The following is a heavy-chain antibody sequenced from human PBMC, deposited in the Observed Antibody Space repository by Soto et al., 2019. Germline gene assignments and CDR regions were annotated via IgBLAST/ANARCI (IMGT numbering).Heavy chain of an antibody. Sequence: QVQLVQSGAEVKKPGSSVKVSCKASRGTFNSYAISWVRQAPGQGLEWMGGIIPILDRTHFTQKFQDRVTITADKSTSTAYVELSSLRSEDTAIYFCARTHSSSFERGFYYCDMDVWGQGTTVTVSS. D-gene: IGHD6-6*01. CDR3: ARTHSSSFERGFYYCDMDV. CDR2: IIPILDRT. J-gene: IGHJ6*02. CDR1: RGTFNSYA. V-gene: IGHV1-69*06.